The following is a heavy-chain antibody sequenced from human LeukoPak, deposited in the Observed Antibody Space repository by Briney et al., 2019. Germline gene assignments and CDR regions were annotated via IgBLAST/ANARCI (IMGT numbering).Heavy chain of an antibody. V-gene: IGHV1-69*13. CDR2: ITPIFGTA. CDR3: AKGWLAETTVVTPYNY. CDR1: GGTFSSYD. J-gene: IGHJ4*02. D-gene: IGHD4-23*01. Sequence: SVKVSCKASGGTFSSYDISWVRQAPGQGLEWMGGITPIFGTANYAQKFQGRVTITAVESMSTAYMQLSSLRSEDTAVYYCAKGWLAETTVVTPYNYWGQGTLVTVSP.